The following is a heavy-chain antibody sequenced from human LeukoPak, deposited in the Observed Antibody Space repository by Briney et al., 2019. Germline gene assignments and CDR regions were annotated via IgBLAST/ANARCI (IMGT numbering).Heavy chain of an antibody. J-gene: IGHJ4*02. V-gene: IGHV3-30-3*01. CDR3: ARDEGIAAAGTFDY. Sequence: PGGSLRLSCAASGFTFSSYAMSWVRQAPGKGLEWVAVISYDGSNKYYADSVKGRFTISRDNSKNTLYLQMDSLRAEDTAVYYCARDEGIAAAGTFDYWGQGTLVTVSS. D-gene: IGHD6-13*01. CDR2: ISYDGSNK. CDR1: GFTFSSYA.